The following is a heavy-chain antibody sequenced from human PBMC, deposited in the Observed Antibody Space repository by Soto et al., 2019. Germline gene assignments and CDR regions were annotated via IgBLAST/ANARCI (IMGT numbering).Heavy chain of an antibody. D-gene: IGHD1-26*01. Sequence: EVQLLESGGGLVQPGGSLRLSCAASGFTVSSYAMRWVRQAPGKGLEWVSVISGSGSTYSADSVKGRFTISRDSSKNTVYLEMNSLRAEDTAVYYCAKALRFKFTIGYYMDVWRRGTTVTVSS. V-gene: IGHV3-23*01. J-gene: IGHJ6*03. CDR2: ISGSGST. CDR3: AKALRFKFTIGYYMDV. CDR1: GFTVSSYA.